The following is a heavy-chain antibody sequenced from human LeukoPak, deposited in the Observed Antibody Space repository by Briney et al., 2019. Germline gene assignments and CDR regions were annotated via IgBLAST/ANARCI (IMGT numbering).Heavy chain of an antibody. J-gene: IGHJ5*02. CDR2: TYYRSTWYN. D-gene: IGHD2-2*01. Sequence: SQTLSLTCAISGGSVSSNSVTWNWIRQSPSRGLEWLGRTYYRSTWYNDYAVSVRGRITVNPDTSKDQFSLHLNSVTPEDTAVYYCARRLTQYDCFDPWGQGILVTVSS. V-gene: IGHV6-1*01. CDR3: ARRLTQYDCFDP. CDR1: GGSVSSNSVT.